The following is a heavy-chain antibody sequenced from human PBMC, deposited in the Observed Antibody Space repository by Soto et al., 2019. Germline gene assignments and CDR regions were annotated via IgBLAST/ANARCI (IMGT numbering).Heavy chain of an antibody. D-gene: IGHD1-7*01. CDR2: IHTAKGNT. CDR3: ARDPIWTYTWNYARLNYLDP. CDR1: GYTFTNNV. Sequence: ASVKVSCKASGYTFTNNVIHWLRQAPGQTLEWMGWIHTAKGNTKYSQKFEARVTLTRDTAASTAYMELNSLRSADTAVYYCARDPIWTYTWNYARLNYLDPWGQGTLVTVSS. J-gene: IGHJ5*02. V-gene: IGHV1-3*04.